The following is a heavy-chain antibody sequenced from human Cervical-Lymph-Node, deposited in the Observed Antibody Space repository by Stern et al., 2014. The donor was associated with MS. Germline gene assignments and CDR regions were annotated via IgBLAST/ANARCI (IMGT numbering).Heavy chain of an antibody. CDR2: IIPIFDTP. D-gene: IGHD3-10*01. CDR1: GGIFSSFA. V-gene: IGHV1-69*01. CDR3: ASSVGELTPESV. Sequence: VQLVESGAEVKKPGSSVRVSCKASGGIFSSFAISWVRQAPGHGPDWMGGIIPIFDTPNYAQKFQGRVTITADASTSTAYMELNSLRSEDTAVYYCASSVGELTPESVWGQGTTVTV. J-gene: IGHJ6*02.